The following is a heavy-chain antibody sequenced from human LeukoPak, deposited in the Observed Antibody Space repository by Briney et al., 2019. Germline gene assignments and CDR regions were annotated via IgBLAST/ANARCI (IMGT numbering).Heavy chain of an antibody. J-gene: IGHJ4*02. D-gene: IGHD3-3*01. CDR1: GFTFSSYA. CDR3: AKEGLLEWLLLRYFDY. V-gene: IGHV3-23*01. Sequence: GGSLRLSCAASGFTFSSYAMSWVRQAPGKGLEWVSAISGSGGSTYYADSVKGRFTISRDNSKNTLYLQMNSLRAEDTAVYYCAKEGLLEWLLLRYFDYWGQGTLVTVSS. CDR2: ISGSGGST.